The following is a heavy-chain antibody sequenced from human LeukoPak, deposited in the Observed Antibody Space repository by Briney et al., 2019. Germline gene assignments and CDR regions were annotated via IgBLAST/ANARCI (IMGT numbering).Heavy chain of an antibody. D-gene: IGHD6-25*01. CDR3: TTDGYSSAGFDY. CDR1: GLTFTNAW. V-gene: IGHV3-15*01. CDR2: IKSKADGGTT. J-gene: IGHJ4*02. Sequence: PGGSLRLSCAASGLTFTNAWMGWVRQAPGKGLEWVGRIKSKADGGTTDYAAPVKGRFTISRDDSKNTLYLQMNSLETEDTAVYYCTTDGYSSAGFDYWGQGTLVTVSS.